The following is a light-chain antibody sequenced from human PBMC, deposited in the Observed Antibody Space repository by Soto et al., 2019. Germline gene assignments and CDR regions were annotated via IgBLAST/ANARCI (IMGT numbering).Light chain of an antibody. V-gene: IGLV2-14*03. CDR3: SSYTRSSTTA. CDR2: DVS. J-gene: IGLJ1*01. CDR1: NSDIGGYNY. Sequence: QSALTQPASVSGSAGQSITISCTGTNSDIGGYNYVSWYQHHPGKAPKLMIYDVSNRPSGVSDRFSGSKSGNTASLTISGLQPEDEADYYCSSYTRSSTTAFGTGTKVTVL.